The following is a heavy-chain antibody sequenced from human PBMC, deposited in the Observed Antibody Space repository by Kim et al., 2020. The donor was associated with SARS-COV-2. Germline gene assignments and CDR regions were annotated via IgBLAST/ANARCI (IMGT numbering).Heavy chain of an antibody. D-gene: IGHD1-1*01. J-gene: IGHJ4*02. CDR2: INQDGSEK. CDR1: GFTFNDYW. Sequence: GGSLRLSCAASGFTFNDYWMTWVRQAPGKGLEWVANINQDGSEKYYVDSVKGRFTISRDNAKNSLFLQMNSLRADDTALYYCARAGTNRLSYFAYWGQGTLVTVSS. CDR3: ARAGTNRLSYFAY. V-gene: IGHV3-7*01.